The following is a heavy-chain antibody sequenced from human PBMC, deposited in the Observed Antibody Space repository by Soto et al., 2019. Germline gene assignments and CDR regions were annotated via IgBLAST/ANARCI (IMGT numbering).Heavy chain of an antibody. D-gene: IGHD3-22*01. Sequence: QVQLVQSGAEVKKPGSSVKVSCKASGGTFSSYAISWVRQAPGQGLEWMGGIIPIFGTANYAQKFQGRVKINADESTSTAYMELSSMRSEETAVYYCARDKGGYDSSGYAFDIWGQGTMVTVSS. CDR3: ARDKGGYDSSGYAFDI. V-gene: IGHV1-69*01. CDR2: IIPIFGTA. CDR1: GGTFSSYA. J-gene: IGHJ3*02.